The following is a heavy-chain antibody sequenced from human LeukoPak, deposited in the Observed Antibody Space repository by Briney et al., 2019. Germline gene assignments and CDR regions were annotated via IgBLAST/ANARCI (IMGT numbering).Heavy chain of an antibody. CDR3: ARDAEGLDY. V-gene: IGHV1-18*01. J-gene: IGHJ4*02. CDR2: ITTYSGLT. CDR1: GYTFINYG. Sequence: EASVKVSCKASGYTFINYGFNWVRQAPGQGLEWMGWITTYSGLTHYAQKFQGRVTFTTDTSTTTAYMELRRLRSDETAVYYCARDAEGLDYWGQGTVVTVSS.